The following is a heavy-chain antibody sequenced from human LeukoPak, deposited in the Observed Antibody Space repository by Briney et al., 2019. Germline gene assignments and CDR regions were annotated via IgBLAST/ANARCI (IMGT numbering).Heavy chain of an antibody. CDR2: ISGSGGTT. D-gene: IGHD5-24*01. V-gene: IGHV3-23*01. CDR3: AKSNGVDRNGYNSAYFDY. J-gene: IGHJ4*02. CDR1: GFTFTTYT. Sequence: GFLRLSCAASGFTFTTYTMSWVRQAPGKGLAWVSAISGSGGTTYYADSVKGRFTISRDNSKNMLYLQMNSLRAEDTAVYYCAKSNGVDRNGYNSAYFDYWGQGTLVTVSS.